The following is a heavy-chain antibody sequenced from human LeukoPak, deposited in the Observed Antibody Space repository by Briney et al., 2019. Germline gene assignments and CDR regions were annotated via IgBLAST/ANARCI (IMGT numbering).Heavy chain of an antibody. CDR3: ARGFLGDYFGSGSYYVFDY. J-gene: IGHJ4*02. V-gene: IGHV5-51*01. Sequence: GESLKISCKGSGYSFSNYWIGWVRQMPGKGLEWMGIIYPGEYDIRYSPSFQGQVTISADKSISTAYLQWSSLKASDTAMYYCARGFLGDYFGSGSYYVFDYWGQGTLVTVSS. CDR2: IYPGEYDI. D-gene: IGHD3-10*01. CDR1: GYSFSNYW.